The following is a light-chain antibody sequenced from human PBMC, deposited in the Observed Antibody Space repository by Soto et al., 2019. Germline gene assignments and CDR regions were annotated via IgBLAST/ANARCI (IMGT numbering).Light chain of an antibody. V-gene: IGKV3-11*01. CDR2: DSS. Sequence: EVVLTQSPATLSLSPGERATLSCRASQSVANYIAWYQKRPCQSLRLLIYDSSNRTTGIPAKFTGSGSGTDFTLTISSLEPEDFAVYYCQQRGSWPPLTFGGGTKVEIK. CDR3: QQRGSWPPLT. CDR1: QSVANY. J-gene: IGKJ4*01.